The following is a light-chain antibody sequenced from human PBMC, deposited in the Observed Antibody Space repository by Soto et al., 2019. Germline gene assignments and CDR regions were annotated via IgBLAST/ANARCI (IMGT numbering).Light chain of an antibody. Sequence: DIQMTQSPSSLSASVGDRVTITCQASQDISNYLNWYQQKPGKAPKLLIYDASNLETGVPSRFSGSRSGTDFTFTISSLQPEDIAADYWQQYDNLITFGRGTKVDIK. CDR1: QDISNY. CDR2: DAS. J-gene: IGKJ3*01. V-gene: IGKV1-33*01. CDR3: QQYDNLIT.